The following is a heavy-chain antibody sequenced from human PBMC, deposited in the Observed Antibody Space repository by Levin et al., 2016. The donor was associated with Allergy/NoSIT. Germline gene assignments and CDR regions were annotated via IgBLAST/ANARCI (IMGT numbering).Heavy chain of an antibody. Sequence: GGSLRLSCSASGFTFSSYAMHWVRQAPGKGLEYVSAISSNGGSTYYADSVKGRFTISRDNSKNTLYLQMSSLRAEDTAVYYCVTSPEGPTYYDYVWGSSTFPRPLDYWGQGTLVTVSS. J-gene: IGHJ4*02. V-gene: IGHV3-64D*06. CDR3: VTSPEGPTYYDYVWGSSTFPRPLDY. CDR1: GFTFSSYA. CDR2: ISSNGGST. D-gene: IGHD3-16*01.